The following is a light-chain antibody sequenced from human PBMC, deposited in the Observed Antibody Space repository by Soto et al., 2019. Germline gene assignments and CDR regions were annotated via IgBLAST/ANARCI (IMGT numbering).Light chain of an antibody. J-gene: IGKJ1*01. CDR1: QSISSW. Sequence: IPMTQPPSTLPASVGERVTITCRASQSISSWLAWYQQKPGKAPKLLIYDASSLQSGVLSRFSGSGSGTEFTLTISSLQPDDFATYYCQQYNTYSWTFGQGTKVDIK. CDR2: DAS. V-gene: IGKV1-5*01. CDR3: QQYNTYSWT.